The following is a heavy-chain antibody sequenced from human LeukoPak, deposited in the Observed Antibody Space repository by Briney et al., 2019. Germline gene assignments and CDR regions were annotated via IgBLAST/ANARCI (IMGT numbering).Heavy chain of an antibody. J-gene: IGHJ4*02. CDR1: GYTFTGYY. CDR2: INPNSGGT. V-gene: IGHV1-2*02. D-gene: IGHD3-22*01. Sequence: ASVKVSCKASGYTFTGYYMHWVRQAPGQGLEWMGWINPNSGGTHYAQRFQGRVTMTRDTSISTAYMELSRLRSDDTAVYYCARGLRALYYYDSSGSGGYFDYWGQGTLVTVSS. CDR3: ARGLRALYYYDSSGSGGYFDY.